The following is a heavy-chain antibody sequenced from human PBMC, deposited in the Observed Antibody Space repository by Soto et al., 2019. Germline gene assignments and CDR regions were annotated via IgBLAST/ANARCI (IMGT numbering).Heavy chain of an antibody. CDR1: GGSISSGDYY. V-gene: IGHV4-30-4*01. CDR2: IYYSGST. Sequence: SETLSLTCTVSGGSISSGDYYWSWIRQPPGKGLEWIGYIYYSGSTYYNPSLKSRVTISLDTSKNQFSLNLRSVTAADTAVYYCASMGYHYGSGSYPLDYWGQGTLVTVSS. CDR3: ASMGYHYGSGSYPLDY. J-gene: IGHJ4*02. D-gene: IGHD3-10*01.